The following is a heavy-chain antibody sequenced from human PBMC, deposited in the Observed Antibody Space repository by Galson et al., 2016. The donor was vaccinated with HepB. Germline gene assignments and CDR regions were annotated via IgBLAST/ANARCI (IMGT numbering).Heavy chain of an antibody. J-gene: IGHJ4*02. D-gene: IGHD5-18*01. V-gene: IGHV3-15*01. Sequence: SLRLSCAASGFTFSNAWMSWVRQAPGKGLEWVGRINTKTDGGTTEYAAPVKGRLTISRDDSKNTVDLQMNSLKTEDTAVYYCNLYTYGRFDYWGQGTLVTVSS. CDR3: NLYTYGRFDY. CDR1: GFTFSNAW. CDR2: INTKTDGGTT.